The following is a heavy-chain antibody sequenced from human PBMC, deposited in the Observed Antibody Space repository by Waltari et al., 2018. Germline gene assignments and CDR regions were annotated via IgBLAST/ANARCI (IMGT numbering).Heavy chain of an antibody. J-gene: IGHJ4*02. V-gene: IGHV3-23*01. D-gene: IGHD4-17*01. CDR2: IHNGGDPT. CDR3: AKDSAYGGDDY. CDR1: GFTFLRYT. Sequence: EVQLLESGGGLVQPGGSLRLSCAASGFTFLRYTMNWVRQAPGKGLEWVSAIHNGGDPTSYADSVKGRFTISRDNSKSTLFLQMNSLRAEDTAMYFCAKDSAYGGDDYWGQGTLVTVSS.